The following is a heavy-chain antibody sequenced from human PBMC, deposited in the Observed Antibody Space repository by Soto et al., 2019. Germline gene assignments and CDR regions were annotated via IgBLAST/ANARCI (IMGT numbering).Heavy chain of an antibody. V-gene: IGHV3-23*01. CDR3: AKTNFYDSSGYYSNYFDY. D-gene: IGHD3-22*01. J-gene: IGHJ4*02. CDR2: ISGSGGST. Sequence: GGALRLSCVASGITFGSRAMSWVRHAPGKRLEWVSAISGSGGSTYYADSVKGRFTISRDNPKNTLYLQMNSLRAEDTAVYYCAKTNFYDSSGYYSNYFDYWGQGTLVTVSS. CDR1: GITFGSRA.